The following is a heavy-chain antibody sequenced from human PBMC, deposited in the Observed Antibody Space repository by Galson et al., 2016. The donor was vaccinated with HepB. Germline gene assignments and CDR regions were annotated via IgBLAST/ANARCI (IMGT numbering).Heavy chain of an antibody. CDR2: IKQDKSEK. CDR1: GFTFNRYW. CDR3: VRDRRYCASTSCPLLYYVMDV. V-gene: IGHV3-7*03. Sequence: SLRLSCAASGFTFNRYWMNWVRQAPGKGLEWVANIKQDKSEKYYVDSVKGRFTISRDNAQNSVFLQMNSLRPEDTAVYYCVRDRRYCASTSCPLLYYVMDVWGQGTTVTVS. J-gene: IGHJ6*02. D-gene: IGHD2-2*01.